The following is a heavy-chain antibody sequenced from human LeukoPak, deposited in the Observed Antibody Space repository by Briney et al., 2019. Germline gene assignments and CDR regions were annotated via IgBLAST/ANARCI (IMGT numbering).Heavy chain of an antibody. D-gene: IGHD4-17*01. CDR1: GGSINSGDYY. V-gene: IGHV4-30-4*01. Sequence: PSETLSLTCTVSGGSINSGDYYWGWIRQPPGKGLEWIGYIYYSGSTYYNPSLKSRVTISVDTSKNQFSLKLSSVTAADTAVYYCAREDDYGETDYWGQGTLVTVSS. CDR2: IYYSGST. J-gene: IGHJ4*02. CDR3: AREDDYGETDY.